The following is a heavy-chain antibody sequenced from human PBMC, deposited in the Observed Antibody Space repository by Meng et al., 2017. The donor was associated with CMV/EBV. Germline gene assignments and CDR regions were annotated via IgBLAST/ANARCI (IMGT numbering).Heavy chain of an antibody. CDR1: GGSISSGDYY. V-gene: IGHV4-30-4*08. CDR2: IYYSGST. D-gene: IGHD6-6*01. Sequence: SETLSLTCTVSGGSISSGDYYWSWIRQPPGKGLEWIGYIYYSGSTYYNPSLKSRVTISVDTSKNQFSLKLSSVTAADTAVYYCVAMSIAAPHYYYYGMDVWGQGTTVTVSS. CDR3: VAMSIAAPHYYYYGMDV. J-gene: IGHJ6*02.